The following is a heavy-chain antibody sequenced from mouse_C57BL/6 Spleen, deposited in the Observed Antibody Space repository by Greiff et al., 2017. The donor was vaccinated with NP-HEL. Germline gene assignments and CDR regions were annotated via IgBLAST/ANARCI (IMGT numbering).Heavy chain of an antibody. J-gene: IGHJ1*03. CDR3: TKITTVVATNWYFDV. CDR2: IDPETGGT. D-gene: IGHD1-1*01. Sequence: VQLQQSGAELVRPGALVTLSCKASGYTFTDYEMHWVKQTPVHGLEWIGAIDPETGGTAYNQKFKGKAILTADKSSSTAYMELRSLTSEDSAVYYCTKITTVVATNWYFDVWGTGTTVTVSS. V-gene: IGHV1-15*01. CDR1: GYTFTDYE.